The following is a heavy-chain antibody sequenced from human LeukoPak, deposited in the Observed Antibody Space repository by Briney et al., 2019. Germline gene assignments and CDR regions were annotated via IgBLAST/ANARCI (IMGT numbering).Heavy chain of an antibody. J-gene: IGHJ3*02. Sequence: SGPTLVHPTPTLTLTCTFSGFSLRTRGVGVGWIRQPTGKALEWLSLIYWDDDKSYSPSLKSRLTIPKDTSKNHVVLTMTNMDPVDTATYYCAHSHQGLHAFDIWGQGTMVTVSS. CDR2: IYWDDDK. V-gene: IGHV2-5*02. CDR3: AHSHQGLHAFDI. CDR1: GFSLRTRGVG.